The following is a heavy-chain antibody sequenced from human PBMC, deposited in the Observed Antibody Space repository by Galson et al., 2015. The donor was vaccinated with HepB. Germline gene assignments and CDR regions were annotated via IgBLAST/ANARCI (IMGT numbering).Heavy chain of an antibody. V-gene: IGHV3-74*01. D-gene: IGHD5-12*01. J-gene: IGHJ4*02. CDR2: INSDGSST. Sequence: SLRLSCAASGFTFSSYWMHWVRQAPGKGLVWVSRINSDGSSTSYADSVKGRFTISRDNAKNTLYLQMNSLRAEDTAVYCCAIGSRGYSGYDAAFDYWGQGTLVTVSS. CDR1: GFTFSSYW. CDR3: AIGSRGYSGYDAAFDY.